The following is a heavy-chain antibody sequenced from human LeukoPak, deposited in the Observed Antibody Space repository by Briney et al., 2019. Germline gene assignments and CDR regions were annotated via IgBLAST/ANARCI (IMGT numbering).Heavy chain of an antibody. D-gene: IGHD5-18*01. J-gene: IGHJ3*02. CDR1: GFTFSDYT. CDR3: ATGYSYGSDAFDI. V-gene: IGHV3-48*04. Sequence: GGSLRLSCAASGFTFSDYTMNWVRQAPGKGLEWVSFIGRSGTTVYYADSVKGRFTCSRDNAKNSLHLQMNSLRAEDTAVYYCATGYSYGSDAFDIWGQGTMVTVSS. CDR2: IGRSGTTV.